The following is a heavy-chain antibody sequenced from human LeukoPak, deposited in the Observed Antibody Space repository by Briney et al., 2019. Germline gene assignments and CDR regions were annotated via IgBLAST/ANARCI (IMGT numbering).Heavy chain of an antibody. Sequence: PGGSLRLSCAASGFTFSNYAIHWVRQTPGKGLEGVAVILYDGTNIFYADSVKGRFIISRDNSMTTVYLQMISLRPRDTAVNYCAKPTIRKIAEAPYFDSWGQGTLVTVS. J-gene: IGHJ4*02. CDR1: GFTFSNYA. V-gene: IGHV3-30*18. CDR2: ILYDGTNI. D-gene: IGHD2-15*01. CDR3: AKPTIRKIAEAPYFDS.